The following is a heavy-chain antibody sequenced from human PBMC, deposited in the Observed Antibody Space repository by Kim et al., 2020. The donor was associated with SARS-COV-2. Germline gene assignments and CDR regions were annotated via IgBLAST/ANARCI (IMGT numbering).Heavy chain of an antibody. Sequence: YANPVKGRFTISRDNSKNTLYLQMNSLRAEDTAVYYCAKDRLAAGDAFDIWGQGTMVTVSS. J-gene: IGHJ3*02. V-gene: IGHV3-23*01. D-gene: IGHD6-13*01. CDR3: AKDRLAAGDAFDI.